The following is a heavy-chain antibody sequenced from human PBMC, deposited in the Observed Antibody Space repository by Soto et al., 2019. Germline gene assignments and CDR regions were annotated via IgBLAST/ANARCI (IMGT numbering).Heavy chain of an antibody. CDR1: GFTFSTYA. D-gene: IGHD6-13*01. V-gene: IGHV3-23*01. CDR3: AKGRGSSWFRAFDI. Sequence: EVQLLESGGGSVQPGGSLRLSCAASGFTFSTYAMSWVRQAPGKGLEWVSVISGSGGSTYYADSVKGRFTISRDNSKNTLYLQRSSLRAEDTAVYYCAKGRGSSWFRAFDIWGQGTMVTSLQ. J-gene: IGHJ3*02. CDR2: ISGSGGST.